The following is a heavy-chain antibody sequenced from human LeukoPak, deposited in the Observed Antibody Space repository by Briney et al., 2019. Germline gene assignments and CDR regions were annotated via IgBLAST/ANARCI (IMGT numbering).Heavy chain of an antibody. CDR2: ISWNSGSI. CDR1: GFTFDDYA. V-gene: IGHV3-9*01. D-gene: IGHD1-26*01. J-gene: IGHJ6*02. Sequence: GGSLRLSCAASGFTFDDYAMHWVRQAPGKGLEWVSGISWNSGSIGYADSVKGRFTISRDNAKNSLYLQMNSLRAEDTALYYCAKAYGIVGARYYYYYGMDVWGQGTTVTVSS. CDR3: AKAYGIVGARYYYYYGMDV.